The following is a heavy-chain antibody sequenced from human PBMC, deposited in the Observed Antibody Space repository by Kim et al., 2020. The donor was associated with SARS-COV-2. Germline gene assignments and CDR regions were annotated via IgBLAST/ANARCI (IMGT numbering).Heavy chain of an antibody. J-gene: IGHJ5*02. Sequence: GGSLRLSCAASGFTFSSYDMHWVRQATGKGLEWVSAIGTAGDTYYPGSVKGRFIISRENAKNSLYLQMNSLRAGDTAVYYCARGIAPAFYCSGGSCYSYWFDPWGQGTLVTVSS. D-gene: IGHD2-15*01. CDR2: IGTAGDT. CDR3: ARGIAPAFYCSGGSCYSYWFDP. CDR1: GFTFSSYD. V-gene: IGHV3-13*01.